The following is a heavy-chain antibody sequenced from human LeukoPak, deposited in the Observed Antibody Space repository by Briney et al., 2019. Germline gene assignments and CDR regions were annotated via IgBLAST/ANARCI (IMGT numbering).Heavy chain of an antibody. CDR1: GYTFTSYG. CDR3: ARGRGSGSETFDP. V-gene: IGHV1-18*01. Sequence: ASVKVSCKASGYTFTSYGISWVRQAPGQGLEWMGGIIPIFGTANYAQKLQGRVTMTADTSTSTAYMELRSLRSDDTAVYYCARGRGSGSETFDPWGQGTLVTVSS. CDR2: IIPIFGTA. D-gene: IGHD3-22*01. J-gene: IGHJ5*02.